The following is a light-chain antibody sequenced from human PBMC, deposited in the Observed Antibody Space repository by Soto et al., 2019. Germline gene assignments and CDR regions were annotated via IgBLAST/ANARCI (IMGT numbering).Light chain of an antibody. J-gene: IGKJ5*01. CDR1: QSISTY. Sequence: DIQMTRSPSSLSASVRDRVTITCRASQSISTYLNWYQQKPGKAPNLLIYSASNLQSGVPSRFSGSGSGTDFTLTISSLQPEDFAAYYCQQSYGTPITFGQGTRLEIK. CDR3: QQSYGTPIT. V-gene: IGKV1-39*01. CDR2: SAS.